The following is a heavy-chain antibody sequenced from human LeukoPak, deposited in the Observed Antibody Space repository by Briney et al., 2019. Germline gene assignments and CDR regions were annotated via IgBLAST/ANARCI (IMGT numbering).Heavy chain of an antibody. Sequence: TSETLSLTCAVYGGSFSGYYWSWIRQPPGKGLEWIGEINHSGSTNYNPSLKSRVTISVDTSKNQFSLKLSSVTAADTAVYYCARVLYDYVWGNYRTNYMVVWGKGTTVTVSS. CDR2: INHSGST. D-gene: IGHD3-16*02. V-gene: IGHV4-34*01. CDR3: ARVLYDYVWGNYRTNYMVV. J-gene: IGHJ6*03. CDR1: GGSFSGYY.